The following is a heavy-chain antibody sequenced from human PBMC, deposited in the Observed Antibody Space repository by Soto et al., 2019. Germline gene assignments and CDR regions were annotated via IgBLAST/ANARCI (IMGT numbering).Heavy chain of an antibody. CDR3: ARERPESGSYYYYYGMDV. J-gene: IGHJ6*02. D-gene: IGHD1-26*01. V-gene: IGHV4-38-2*02. CDR1: GYSISSGYY. Sequence: PSETLSLTCAVSGYSISSGYYWGWIRQPPGKGLEWIGSIYHSGSTYYNPSLKSRVTISVDTSKNQFSLKLSSVTAADTAVYYCARERPESGSYYYYYGMDVWGQGTTVTSP. CDR2: IYHSGST.